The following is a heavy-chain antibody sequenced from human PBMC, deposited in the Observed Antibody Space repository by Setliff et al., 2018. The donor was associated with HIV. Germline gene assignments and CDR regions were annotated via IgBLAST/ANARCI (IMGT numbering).Heavy chain of an antibody. J-gene: IGHJ2*01. V-gene: IGHV1-8*01. CDR3: ARFYGSGSYLQDYYFDL. CDR2: MNPYSGHA. CDR1: GCTFTNYD. Sequence: GASVKVSCKASGCTFTNYDINWVRQAPGRGLEWMGWMNPYSGHAGYAQKFQGRVTMTRNTSISTAYMELSSLTSEDTAFYYCARFYGSGSYLQDYYFDLWGRGTLVTVSS. D-gene: IGHD3-10*01.